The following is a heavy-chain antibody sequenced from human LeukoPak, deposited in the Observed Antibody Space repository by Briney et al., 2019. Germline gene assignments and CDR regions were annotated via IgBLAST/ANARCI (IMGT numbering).Heavy chain of an antibody. CDR2: ISGSGGST. Sequence: GGSLRLSCAVSGFTFSSYAMSWVRQAPGKGLEWVSAISGSGGSTYYADSVKGRFTISRDNSKNTLYLQMNSLRAEDTAVYYCAKGLHSSSWYRGVDYWGQGTLVTVSS. D-gene: IGHD6-13*01. CDR1: GFTFSSYA. V-gene: IGHV3-23*01. J-gene: IGHJ4*02. CDR3: AKGLHSSSWYRGVDY.